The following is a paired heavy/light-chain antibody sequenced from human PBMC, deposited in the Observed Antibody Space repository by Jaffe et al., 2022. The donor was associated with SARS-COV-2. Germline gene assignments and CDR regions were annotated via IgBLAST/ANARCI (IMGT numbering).Light chain of an antibody. Sequence: DIQMTQSPSSLSASIGDRVTITCRASQGISNYLAWYQQKPGKVPKLLIYAASTLQSGVPSRFSGSGSGTDFTLTISSLQPEDVATYYCQKYNNAPSTFGPGTKVDIK. V-gene: IGKV1-27*01. CDR1: QGISNY. J-gene: IGKJ3*01. CDR2: AAS. CDR3: QKYNNAPST.
Heavy chain of an antibody. D-gene: IGHD5-18*01. CDR1: GFSFSTYA. Sequence: EVQLLESGGGLVQPGGSLRLSCAASGFSFSTYAMNWVRQAPGKGLEWVSGISGSGSSSYYADSVKGRFTISRDSSKSTLYLQMNSLRVEDTAVYYCAKGRHDYGYSNGDYWGQGTLVTVSS. CDR2: ISGSGSSS. V-gene: IGHV3-23*01. CDR3: AKGRHDYGYSNGDY. J-gene: IGHJ4*02.